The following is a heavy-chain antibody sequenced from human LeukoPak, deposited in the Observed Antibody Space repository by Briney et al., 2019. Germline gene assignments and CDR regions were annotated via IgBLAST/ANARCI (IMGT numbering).Heavy chain of an antibody. CDR2: ISSSSKYI. J-gene: IGHJ6*03. D-gene: IGHD1-26*01. V-gene: IGHV3-21*01. Sequence: GGSLRLSCAASGFTFSSYSINWVRQAPGKGLEWVSSISSSSKYIYYADSVKGRFTISRDNTKNSLYLQLNSLRAEDTAVYYCARDRVVGATKVYYYYYYMDVWGKGTTVTVSS. CDR3: ARDRVVGATKVYYYYYYMDV. CDR1: GFTFSSYS.